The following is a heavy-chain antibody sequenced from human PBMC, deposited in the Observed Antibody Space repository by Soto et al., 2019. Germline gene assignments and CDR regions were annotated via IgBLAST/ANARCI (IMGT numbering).Heavy chain of an antibody. D-gene: IGHD1-26*01. CDR2: ISYDGSNK. Sequence: QVQLVESGGGVVQPGRSLRLSCAASGFTFSSYAMHWVRQAPGKGLEWVAVISYDGSNKYYAESVKGRFTISRDNSKNTVILQMNSLRAEDTAVYYCARSFSGRYYSYRVDYWGQGTLVTVSS. V-gene: IGHV3-30-3*01. CDR1: GFTFSSYA. CDR3: ARSFSGRYYSYRVDY. J-gene: IGHJ4*02.